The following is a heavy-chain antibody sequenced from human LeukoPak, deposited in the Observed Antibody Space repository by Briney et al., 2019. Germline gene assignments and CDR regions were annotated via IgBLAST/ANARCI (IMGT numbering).Heavy chain of an antibody. D-gene: IGHD2-21*02. J-gene: IGHJ3*02. CDR2: IYPGDSDT. Sequence: ESLKISRKGSGYTFTSYLIGWGRQMPGKSLEWMGIIYPGDSDTRYSPSFQGRVTISADKSISTAYLQWSSLKASDTAMYYCARREGAYCGGDCQKSAFDIWGQGTMVTVSS. CDR1: GYTFTSYL. CDR3: ARREGAYCGGDCQKSAFDI. V-gene: IGHV5-51*01.